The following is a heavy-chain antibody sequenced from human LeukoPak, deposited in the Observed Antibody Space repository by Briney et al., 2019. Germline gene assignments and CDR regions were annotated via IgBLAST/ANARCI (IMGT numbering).Heavy chain of an antibody. CDR2: IIPIFGTA. D-gene: IGHD3-22*01. V-gene: IGHV1-69*13. J-gene: IGHJ4*02. CDR1: GGTFSSYA. Sequence: VKVSCKASGGTFSSYAISWVRQAPGQGLEWMGGIIPIFGTANYAQKFQGRVTITADESTSTAYMELSSLRSEDTAVYYCARSGDSSGYYYGERYWGQGTLVTVSS. CDR3: ARSGDSSGYYYGERY.